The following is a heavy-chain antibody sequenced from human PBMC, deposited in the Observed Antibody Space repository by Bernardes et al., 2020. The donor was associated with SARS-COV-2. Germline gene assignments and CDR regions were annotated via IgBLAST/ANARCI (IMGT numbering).Heavy chain of an antibody. CDR3: ATLYGSGYYYYSNGLDV. D-gene: IGHD3-22*01. J-gene: IGHJ6*02. CDR1: GFMFNKNY. CDR2: IYSVGTT. Sequence: GSLRLSWVAPGFMFNKNYVTWIRQGPGKGLERGSMIYSVGTTYYADSVKGRFTISRDYSKDKVYLHMDSLRVEDTAVYYCATLYGSGYYYYSNGLDVWGPGTTVTVFS. V-gene: IGHV3-53*01.